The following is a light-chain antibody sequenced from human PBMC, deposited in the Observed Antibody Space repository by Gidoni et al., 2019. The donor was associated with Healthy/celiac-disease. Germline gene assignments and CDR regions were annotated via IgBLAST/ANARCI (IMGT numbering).Light chain of an antibody. CDR3: QQYNNWPPGVWWT. Sequence: EIVMTQSPATLSVSPGERATLSCRASQSVSSNLAWYQQKPGQAPRLLIYGASTRATGIPARLSGSGSGREFTLTISSLQSEDFAVYYCQQYNNWPPGVWWTFXQXTKVEIK. CDR1: QSVSSN. V-gene: IGKV3-15*01. J-gene: IGKJ1*01. CDR2: GAS.